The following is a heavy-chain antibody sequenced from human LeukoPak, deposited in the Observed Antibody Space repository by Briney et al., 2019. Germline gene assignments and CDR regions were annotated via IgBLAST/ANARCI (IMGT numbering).Heavy chain of an antibody. CDR3: AGLFYDNSPEAFDL. D-gene: IGHD3-22*01. J-gene: IGHJ3*01. CDR1: GGTFTSHA. Sequence: GSSVKVSCKASGGTFTSHAITWVRQAPGQGLEWMAGFIPIYGSASYAQKFQGRVTVTSDESTRTVYMALSSLTSEDTAVYYCAGLFYDNSPEAFDLWGQGTMVTVSS. CDR2: FIPIYGSA. V-gene: IGHV1-69*01.